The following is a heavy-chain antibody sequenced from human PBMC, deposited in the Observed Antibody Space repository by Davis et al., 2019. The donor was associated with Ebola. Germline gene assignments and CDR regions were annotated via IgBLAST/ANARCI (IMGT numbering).Heavy chain of an antibody. J-gene: IGHJ6*02. Sequence: GESLKISCAASGFTFSSYGMHWXXXAPVXXXXXXSVIWYDGSNKYYADSVKGRFTISRDNSKNTLYLQRNSLRAEDTAVYYCAREGVYGMDVWGQGTTVTVSS. V-gene: IGHV3-33*01. CDR1: GFTFSSYG. CDR3: AREGVYGMDV. CDR2: IWYDGSNK.